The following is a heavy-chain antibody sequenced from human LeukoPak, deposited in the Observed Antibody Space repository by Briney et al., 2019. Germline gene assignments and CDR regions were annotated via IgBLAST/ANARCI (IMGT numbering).Heavy chain of an antibody. J-gene: IGHJ5*02. CDR1: GYSFTSYW. CDR2: IYPGDSDT. CDR3: ARQAVGAPNWFDP. V-gene: IGHV5-51*01. D-gene: IGHD1-26*01. Sequence: GESLKISCKGSGYSFTSYWIGWVRQMPGKGLEWMGTIYPGDSDTRYSPSFQGQVTISADKSISTAYLQWRSLKASDTAMYYCARQAVGAPNWFDPWGQGTLVTVSS.